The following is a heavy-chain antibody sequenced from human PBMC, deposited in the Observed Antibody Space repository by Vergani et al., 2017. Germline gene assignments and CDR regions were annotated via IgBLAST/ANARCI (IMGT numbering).Heavy chain of an antibody. CDR2: IKQDVSEK. Sequence: EVQLVESGGGLVQPGGSLRLSCAASGFTFSSYWMSWVRQAPGKGLEWVANIKQDVSEKYYVDSVKGRFTISRDNAKNSLYLQMNSLRAEDTAVYYCAREEGKQGWHIVVVTAGGWFDPWGQGTLVTVSS. J-gene: IGHJ5*02. CDR3: AREEGKQGWHIVVVTAGGWFDP. V-gene: IGHV3-7*01. CDR1: GFTFSSYW. D-gene: IGHD2-21*02.